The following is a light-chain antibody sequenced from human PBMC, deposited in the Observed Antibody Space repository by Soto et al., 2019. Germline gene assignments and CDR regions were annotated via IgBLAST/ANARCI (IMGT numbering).Light chain of an antibody. J-gene: IGKJ1*01. CDR1: QSGCSFY. CDR3: HQYGNSPWT. CDR2: GAS. Sequence: EIVLTQSPGTLSLSPGERATLSCRASQSGCSFYVAWFQQKHGQAPRLIIYGASTRATGIPDRFSGSGSGTDFTLTISRLEPEDFAVYYCHQYGNSPWTLGQGTKVEIK. V-gene: IGKV3-20*01.